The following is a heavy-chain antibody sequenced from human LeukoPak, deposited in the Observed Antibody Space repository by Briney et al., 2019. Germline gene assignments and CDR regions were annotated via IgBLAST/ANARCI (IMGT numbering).Heavy chain of an antibody. J-gene: IGHJ5*02. V-gene: IGHV3-23*01. Sequence: GGSRRPSCPPSGLHFTGLAMGWVRQPPGRWLEWVSAISLGGMNEYDADSVKGRFTISRDNSKKTVALEMSSLTAADTGVYYCAKDGAQYSSGPECDPRGQGALVTVSP. CDR2: ISLGGMNE. D-gene: IGHD6-19*01. CDR1: GLHFTGLA. CDR3: AKDGAQYSSGPECDP.